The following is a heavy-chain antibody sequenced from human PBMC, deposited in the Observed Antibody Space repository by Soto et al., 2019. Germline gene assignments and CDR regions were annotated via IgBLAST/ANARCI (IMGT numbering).Heavy chain of an antibody. J-gene: IGHJ6*02. CDR1: GFTFSNYG. Sequence: PGGSLRLSCTASGFTFSNYGVHWVRQAPGKGLEWVAVIWSDGSNEYYADSVKGRFTMSRDNSKNTLDLQMNRLRVEDTAVYYCARDEMGYCSGRSCYTPGGMDVWGQGTTVTV. CDR3: ARDEMGYCSGRSCYTPGGMDV. CDR2: IWSDGSNE. D-gene: IGHD2-15*01. V-gene: IGHV3-33*01.